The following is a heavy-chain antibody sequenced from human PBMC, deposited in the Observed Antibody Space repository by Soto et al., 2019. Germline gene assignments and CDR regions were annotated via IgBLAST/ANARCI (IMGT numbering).Heavy chain of an antibody. D-gene: IGHD2-15*01. J-gene: IGHJ4*02. Sequence: EVRLLESGGDLVQPGGSLRLSCAASGFTFSSYGMSWVRQAPGKGLEWVSGISGTGGSTYYADSVKGRFTISRDNSKNTLFLQMDSLRAEDKAVYYCARKSDCSGGSCPYYFHYWGQGTLVTVSS. CDR3: ARKSDCSGGSCPYYFHY. CDR1: GFTFSSYG. V-gene: IGHV3-23*01. CDR2: ISGTGGST.